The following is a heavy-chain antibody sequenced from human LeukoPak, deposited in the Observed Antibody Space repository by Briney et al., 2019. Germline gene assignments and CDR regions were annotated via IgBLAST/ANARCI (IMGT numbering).Heavy chain of an antibody. D-gene: IGHD3-10*01. Sequence: SSETLSLTCAVYGASFSDSYWSWIRQSPEKELEWIGEINNSGSTSYNPSLNSRVTMSVDTSKNQFSLKLSSVTAADTAVYYCAGLYYYGSGSSFDYWGQGTLVTVSS. V-gene: IGHV4-34*01. CDR2: INNSGST. J-gene: IGHJ4*02. CDR3: AGLYYYGSGSSFDY. CDR1: GASFSDSY.